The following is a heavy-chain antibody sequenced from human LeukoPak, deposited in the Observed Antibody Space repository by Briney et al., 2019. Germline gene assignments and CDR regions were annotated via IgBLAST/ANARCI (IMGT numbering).Heavy chain of an antibody. CDR3: AGSYRSLFDY. J-gene: IGHJ4*02. CDR1: GFTVSSNY. Sequence: GGSLRLSCAASGFTVSSNYMSWVRQAPGKGLEWVSVIYSGGSTYYADSVKGRFTISRDNAKNSLYLQMNSLRAEDTAVYYCAGSYRSLFDYWGQGTLVTVSS. CDR2: IYSGGST. D-gene: IGHD1-26*01. V-gene: IGHV3-66*01.